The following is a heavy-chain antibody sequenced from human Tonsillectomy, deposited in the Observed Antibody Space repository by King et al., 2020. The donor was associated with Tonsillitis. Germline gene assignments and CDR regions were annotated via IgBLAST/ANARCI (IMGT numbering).Heavy chain of an antibody. CDR2: MYHSGST. J-gene: IGHJ3*02. Sequence: QLQESGPGLVKPSQTLSLTCAVSGVSISSRGYSWSWIRQPPGKGLEWIGYMYHSGSTNYNPSFKSRVTISPDRSKNQFSLNLSSVTAADTAMYYCARGNRYYDNFYAFDIWGQGTMVTVSS. D-gene: IGHD3-22*01. V-gene: IGHV4-30-2*01. CDR3: ARGNRYYDNFYAFDI. CDR1: GVSISSRGYS.